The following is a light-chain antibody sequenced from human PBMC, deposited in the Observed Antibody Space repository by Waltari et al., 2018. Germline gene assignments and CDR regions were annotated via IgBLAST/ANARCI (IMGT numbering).Light chain of an antibody. J-gene: IGLJ3*02. CDR2: KGI. CDR3: SMYMGSGVWV. V-gene: IGLV8-61*01. CDR1: SGSVSNTSH. Sequence: QTVVPQEPSLSVSPGGTVTLTCAFISGSVSNTSHPTWYQQTPGQPPRTLVYKGISRSSGVPDRFSGSILGNTAALTITGAQADDESDYYCSMYMGSGVWVFGGGTKLTVL.